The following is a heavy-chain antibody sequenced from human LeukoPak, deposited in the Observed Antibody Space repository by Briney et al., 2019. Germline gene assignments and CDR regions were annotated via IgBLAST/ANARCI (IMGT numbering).Heavy chain of an antibody. J-gene: IGHJ4*02. D-gene: IGHD5-24*01. V-gene: IGHV3-53*01. CDR1: GFTVSNNY. Sequence: GGSLRLSCAASGFTVSNNYMSWVRQALGKGLEWVSVIYSGGSAYYADSVKGRFTISRANSKNTLCLQMSSLGAEDTAVYFCAGGAGDGYNPFDYWGQGTLVTVSS. CDR2: IYSGGSA. CDR3: AGGAGDGYNPFDY.